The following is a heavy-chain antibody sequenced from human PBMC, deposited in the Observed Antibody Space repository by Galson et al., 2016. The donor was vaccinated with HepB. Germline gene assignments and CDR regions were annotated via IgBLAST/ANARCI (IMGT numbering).Heavy chain of an antibody. CDR1: GFTFSNYG. D-gene: IGHD2-15*01. CDR2: AWYDGSSE. V-gene: IGHV3-33*01. Sequence: SLRLSCAASGFTFSNYGVHWVRQAPGKGLEWVALAWYDGSSEYYADSVKGRFTISRDNSKNTLHLQMNSLGAEDPSVYYCARGAAFHCSWGGCSGPRPNFAYWGQGTLVTVSP. J-gene: IGHJ4*02. CDR3: ARGAAFHCSWGGCSGPRPNFAY.